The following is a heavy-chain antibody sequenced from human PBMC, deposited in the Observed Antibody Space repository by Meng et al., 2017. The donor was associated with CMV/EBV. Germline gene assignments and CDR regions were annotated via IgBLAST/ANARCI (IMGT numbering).Heavy chain of an antibody. D-gene: IGHD2-2*01. CDR2: IIPIFGTA. CDR1: GGTFCSYA. V-gene: IGHV1-69*05. Sequence: SVKVSCKASGGTFCSYAISWVRQAPGQGLEWMGGIIPIFGTANYAQKFQGRVTITTDESTSTAYMELSSLRSEDTAVYYCARWGYCSSTSCTRGYFDYWGQRTLVTVSS. J-gene: IGHJ4*02. CDR3: ARWGYCSSTSCTRGYFDY.